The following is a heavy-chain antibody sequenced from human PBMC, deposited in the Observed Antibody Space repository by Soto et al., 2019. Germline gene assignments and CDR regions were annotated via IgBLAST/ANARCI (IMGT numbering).Heavy chain of an antibody. V-gene: IGHV3-23*01. CDR2: LDGAGGST. CDR3: AAPRDEYGSGVSWFTYGMDI. D-gene: IGHD3-10*01. J-gene: IGHJ6*02. CDR1: GFTFSDFA. Sequence: GSLRLSCLASGFTFSDFAMTWVRHVPGRGLEWVASLDGAGGSTYYAESVRGRFSISRDNSQNTLFLQMKRLTVDDTAIYYCAAPRDEYGSGVSWFTYGMDIWGQGTTVTVSS.